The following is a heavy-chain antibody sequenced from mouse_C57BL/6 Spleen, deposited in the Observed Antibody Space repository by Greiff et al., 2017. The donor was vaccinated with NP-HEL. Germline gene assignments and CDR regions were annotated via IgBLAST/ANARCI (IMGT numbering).Heavy chain of an antibody. Sequence: EVMLVESGGGLVKPGGSLKLSCAASGFTFSDYGMHWVRQAPEKGLEWVAYISSGSSTIYYADTVKGRFTISRDNAKNTLFLQMTSLRSEDTAMYYCARGDEGAWFAYWGQGTLVTVAA. D-gene: IGHD2-13*01. V-gene: IGHV5-17*01. CDR3: ARGDEGAWFAY. CDR2: ISSGSSTI. J-gene: IGHJ3*01. CDR1: GFTFSDYG.